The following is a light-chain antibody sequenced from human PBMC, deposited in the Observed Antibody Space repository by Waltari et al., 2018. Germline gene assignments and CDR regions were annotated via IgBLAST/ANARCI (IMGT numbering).Light chain of an antibody. CDR3: QQYYSTPPT. V-gene: IGKV4-1*01. CDR1: QSVLYSSNNKNY. Sequence: DIVMTQSPDSLAVSLDERATINCKSSQSVLYSSNNKNYLAWYQQKPGQPPKLLIYWASTRESGVPDRFSGSGSGTDFTRTSSSLQAEDVAVYYCQQYYSTPPTFGQGTKVEIK. CDR2: WAS. J-gene: IGKJ1*01.